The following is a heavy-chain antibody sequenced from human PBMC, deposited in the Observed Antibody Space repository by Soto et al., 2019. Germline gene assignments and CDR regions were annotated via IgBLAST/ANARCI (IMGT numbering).Heavy chain of an antibody. CDR1: GYTFTGYY. CDR2: INPNSGGT. J-gene: IGHJ3*02. V-gene: IGHV1-2*02. CDR3: ARCSFFWAGIEDAFDI. Sequence: QVQLVQSGAEVKKPWASVKVSCKASGYTFTGYYMHWVRQAPGQGLEWMGWINPNSGGTNYAQKLQGRVTMTTDTSTSTAYMELRSLRSDDTAVYYCARCSFFWAGIEDAFDIWGQGTMVTVSS. D-gene: IGHD3-10*02.